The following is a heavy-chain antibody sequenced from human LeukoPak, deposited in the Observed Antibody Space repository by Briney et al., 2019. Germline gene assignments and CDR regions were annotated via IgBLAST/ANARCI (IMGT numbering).Heavy chain of an antibody. CDR3: ARELGILTGFL. CDR1: GYTFTSYG. CDR2: IIPIFGTA. Sequence: ASVKVSCKASGYTFTSYGISWVRQAPGQGLEWMGGIIPIFGTANYAQKFQGRVTITADESTSTAYMELSSLRSEDTAVYYCARELGILTGFLWGQGTMVTVSS. V-gene: IGHV1-69*13. J-gene: IGHJ3*01. D-gene: IGHD3-9*01.